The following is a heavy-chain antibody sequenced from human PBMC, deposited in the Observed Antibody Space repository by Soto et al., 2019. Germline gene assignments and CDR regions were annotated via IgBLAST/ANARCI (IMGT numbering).Heavy chain of an antibody. CDR3: ARHSHYDILTGLTSYYFDY. D-gene: IGHD3-9*01. CDR2: IYYIGST. Sequence: SETLSLTCTVSGGSISSGGYYWNWIRQHPGKGLEWIGYIYYIGSTYYNPSLKSRVTISLDTFKNQFSLKLSSVTAADTAVYYCARHSHYDILTGLTSYYFDYWGQGTLVTVSS. J-gene: IGHJ4*02. CDR1: GGSISSGGYY. V-gene: IGHV4-31*03.